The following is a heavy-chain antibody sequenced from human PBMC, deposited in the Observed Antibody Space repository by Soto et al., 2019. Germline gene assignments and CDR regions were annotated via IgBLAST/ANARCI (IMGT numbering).Heavy chain of an antibody. Sequence: PSETLSLTCAVSGGSISSSNWWRWVRQPPGKGLEWIGEIYHSGSTNYNPSLKSRVTISLDKSKDKFSLKLTSVTAADTAVYYCAGSIRAGFGFHPWGQGSLVTVSS. V-gene: IGHV4-4*02. CDR3: AGSIRAGFGFHP. J-gene: IGHJ5*02. D-gene: IGHD3-10*01. CDR1: GGSISSSNW. CDR2: IYHSGST.